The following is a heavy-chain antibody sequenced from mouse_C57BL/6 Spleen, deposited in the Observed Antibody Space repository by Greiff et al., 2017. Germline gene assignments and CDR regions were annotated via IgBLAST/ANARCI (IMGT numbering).Heavy chain of an antibody. CDR3: ARVVYYGSGYYFDY. CDR1: GFTFSDYY. CDR2: INYDGSST. J-gene: IGHJ2*01. D-gene: IGHD1-1*01. Sequence: DVHLVESEGGLVQPGSSMKLSCTASGFTFSDYYMAWVRQVPEKGLEWVANINYDGSSTYYLDSLKSRFIISRDNAKNILYLQMSSLKSEDTATYYCARVVYYGSGYYFDYWGQGTTLTVSS. V-gene: IGHV5-16*01.